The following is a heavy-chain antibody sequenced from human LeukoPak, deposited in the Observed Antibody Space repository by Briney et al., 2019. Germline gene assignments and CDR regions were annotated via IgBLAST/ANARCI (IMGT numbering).Heavy chain of an antibody. J-gene: IGHJ4*02. Sequence: SVKVSCKASGGTFSSYAISWVRQAPGQGLEWMGRIIPIFGTSNYAQQFQGRVTITTAESPSTAYMELSSLRSEDTAVYYCARDHYDSSGYYVDYWGQGTLVTVSS. CDR1: GGTFSSYA. CDR3: ARDHYDSSGYYVDY. D-gene: IGHD3-22*01. CDR2: IIPIFGTS. V-gene: IGHV1-69*05.